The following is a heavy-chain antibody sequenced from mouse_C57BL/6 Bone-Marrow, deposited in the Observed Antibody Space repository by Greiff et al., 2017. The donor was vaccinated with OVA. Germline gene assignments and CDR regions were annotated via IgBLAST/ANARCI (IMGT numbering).Heavy chain of an antibody. J-gene: IGHJ1*03. CDR3: AILLSGYFDV. CDR1: GYAFSSSW. CDR2: IYPGDGDT. Sequence: VQLQQSGPELVKPGASVKISCKASGYAFSSSWMNWVKQRPGKGLEWIGRIYPGDGDTNYNGKFKGKATLTADKSSSTAYMQLSSLTSEDSAVYFCAILLSGYFDVWGTGTTVTVSS. D-gene: IGHD1-1*01. V-gene: IGHV1-82*01.